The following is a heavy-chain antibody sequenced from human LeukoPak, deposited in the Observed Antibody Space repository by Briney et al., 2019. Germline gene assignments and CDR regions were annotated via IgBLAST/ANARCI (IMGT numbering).Heavy chain of an antibody. CDR2: ISAYNGNT. Sequence: ASVKVSCKASGYTFTSYGISWVRHAPGQGLEWMGWISAYNGNTNYAQKLQGRVTMTTDTSTSTAYMELRSLRSDDTAVYYRARADRWIQLLYYFDYWGQGTLVTVSS. CDR3: ARADRWIQLLYYFDY. CDR1: GYTFTSYG. D-gene: IGHD5-18*01. V-gene: IGHV1-18*01. J-gene: IGHJ4*02.